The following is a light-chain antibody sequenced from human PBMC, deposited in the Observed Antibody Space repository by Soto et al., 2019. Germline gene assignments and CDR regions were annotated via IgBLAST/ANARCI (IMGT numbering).Light chain of an antibody. Sequence: IVMTQSPATLSVSPGESATLSCRASQCVSTNLAWYQQKPGQAPGRLIYGASTRATGVPARFSGSGSGTEFTLTISSLQSEDFSVYYCQQYNDWYTFGQGTKLEIK. CDR1: QCVSTN. CDR3: QQYNDWYT. J-gene: IGKJ2*01. CDR2: GAS. V-gene: IGKV3-15*01.